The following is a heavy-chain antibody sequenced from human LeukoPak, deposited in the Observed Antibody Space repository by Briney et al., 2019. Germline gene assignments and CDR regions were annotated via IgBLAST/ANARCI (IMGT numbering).Heavy chain of an antibody. Sequence: GGSLRLSCAASGFTFSSYWMSWVRQAPGKGLEWVANIKQDGSEKYYVDSVKGRFTISRDNAKNSLYLQMNSLRAEDTALYYCAKDFHRLGEFDAFDIWGQGTMVTVSS. J-gene: IGHJ3*02. CDR3: AKDFHRLGEFDAFDI. V-gene: IGHV3-7*03. D-gene: IGHD3-16*01. CDR1: GFTFSSYW. CDR2: IKQDGSEK.